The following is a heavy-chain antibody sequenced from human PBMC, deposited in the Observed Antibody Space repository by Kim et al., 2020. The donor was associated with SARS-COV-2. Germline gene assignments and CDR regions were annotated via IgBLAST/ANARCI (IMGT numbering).Heavy chain of an antibody. Sequence: SETLSLTCAVYGGSFSGYYWSWIRQPPGKGLEWIGEINHSGSTNYNPSLKSRVTISVDTSKNQFSLKLSSVTAADTAVYYCARRRYSSGWSREGSWFDPWGQGTLVTVSS. CDR3: ARRRYSSGWSREGSWFDP. D-gene: IGHD6-19*01. CDR1: GGSFSGYY. CDR2: INHSGST. J-gene: IGHJ5*02. V-gene: IGHV4-34*01.